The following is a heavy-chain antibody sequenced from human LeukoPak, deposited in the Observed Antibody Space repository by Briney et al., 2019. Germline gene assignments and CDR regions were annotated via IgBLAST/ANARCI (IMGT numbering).Heavy chain of an antibody. CDR3: ATPGEAMVRGVATY. D-gene: IGHD3-10*01. CDR2: ISGSGGST. V-gene: IGHV3-23*01. CDR1: GFTFSSYA. Sequence: PGGSLRLSCAASGFTFSSYAMSWVRQAPGKGLEWVSAISGSGGSTYYADSVKGRFTISRDNSKNTLHLQMNSLRAEDTAVYYCATPGEAMVRGVATYWGQGTLVTVSS. J-gene: IGHJ4*02.